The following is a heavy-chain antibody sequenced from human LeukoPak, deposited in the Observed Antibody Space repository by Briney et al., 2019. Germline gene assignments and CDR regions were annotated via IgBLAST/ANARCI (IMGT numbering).Heavy chain of an antibody. CDR2: IKQDGSEK. Sequence: GGSLRLSCAASGFTFSSYWMSWVRQAPGKGLEWVANIKQDGSEKYSADSVKGRFTISRDNAENSLYLQMNSLRVEDTAFYYCARDLAYSRLDYWGQGMLVTVSS. J-gene: IGHJ4*02. D-gene: IGHD5-18*01. CDR3: ARDLAYSRLDY. CDR1: GFTFSSYW. V-gene: IGHV3-7*01.